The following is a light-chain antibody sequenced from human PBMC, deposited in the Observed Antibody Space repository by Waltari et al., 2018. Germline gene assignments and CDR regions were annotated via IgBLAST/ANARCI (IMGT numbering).Light chain of an antibody. CDR1: QPIANK. CDR2: AAS. CDR3: QQYFSWPPRVI. V-gene: IGKV3-15*01. J-gene: IGKJ3*01. Sequence: IVLTQSPATLSVSPGEGVTLSCRASQPIANKLAWYQQKPGQAPRLLIYAASTRATGVPGRFSGGGSGTEFTLSISSLQSEDFAVYYCQQYFSWPPRVIFGPGTKVDMK.